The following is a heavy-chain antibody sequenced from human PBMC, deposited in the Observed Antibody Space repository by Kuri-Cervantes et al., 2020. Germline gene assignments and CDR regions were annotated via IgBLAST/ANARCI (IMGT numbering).Heavy chain of an antibody. CDR3: ARFSDAFDI. Sequence: LRLSCTVSGGSFSSGNCFWTWIRQYPGKGLEWIGYIDNSGSTYYNPSLKSLVTISVDTSKNQFSLKLSSVTAADTAVYYCARFSDAFDIWGQGTMVTVSS. J-gene: IGHJ3*02. V-gene: IGHV4-30-4*08. D-gene: IGHD3-3*01. CDR1: GGSFSSGNCF. CDR2: IDNSGST.